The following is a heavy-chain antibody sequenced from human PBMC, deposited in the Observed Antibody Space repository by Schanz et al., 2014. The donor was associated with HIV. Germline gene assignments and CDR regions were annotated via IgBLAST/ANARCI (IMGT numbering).Heavy chain of an antibody. CDR3: ARFVDYSKYYGMDV. CDR2: ISHDGSSQ. CDR1: GFSFSNSA. V-gene: IGHV3-30*04. Sequence: QVQLVESGGGVVPPGRSLRLSCVASGFSFSNSAMHWVRQAPGKGLEWVAVISHDGSSQYYTDFVKGRFTISRDNPKNTLYLQMNSLRAEDTAVYYCARFVDYSKYYGMDVWGQGTTVTVSS. D-gene: IGHD4-4*01. J-gene: IGHJ6*02.